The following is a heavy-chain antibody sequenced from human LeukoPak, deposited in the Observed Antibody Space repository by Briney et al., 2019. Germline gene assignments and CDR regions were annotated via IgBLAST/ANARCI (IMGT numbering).Heavy chain of an antibody. CDR3: ARGPTRYYFDY. CDR2: IYYSGNT. Sequence: SETLSLTCTVSGGSTTNYYWSWIRQPPGKGLEWIGYIYYSGNTNCNPSLKSRVTTSVDTSNNQFSLNLSSVTAADTAVYYCARGPTRYYFDYWGQGTLVTVSS. V-gene: IGHV4-59*01. J-gene: IGHJ4*02. CDR1: GGSTTNYY.